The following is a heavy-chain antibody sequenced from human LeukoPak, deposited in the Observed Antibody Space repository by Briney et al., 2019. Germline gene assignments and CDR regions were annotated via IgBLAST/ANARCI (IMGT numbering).Heavy chain of an antibody. V-gene: IGHV3-53*01. CDR3: AKGHCTNGICWLD. J-gene: IGHJ4*02. CDR1: GFTVSSTY. Sequence: GGSLRLSCAASGFTVSSTYMSWVRQAPGKGLEWVSIIYSAGSTYYADSVKGRFTISRVNSKNTLYLQMNSLRAEDTAVYYCAKGHCTNGICWLDWGQGTLVTVSS. CDR2: IYSAGST. D-gene: IGHD2-8*01.